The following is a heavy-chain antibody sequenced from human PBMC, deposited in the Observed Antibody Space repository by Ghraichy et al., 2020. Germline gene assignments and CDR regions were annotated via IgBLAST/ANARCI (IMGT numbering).Heavy chain of an antibody. CDR1: GYSFTSYW. CDR3: ARRYYYGSGSYYLPHDAFDI. J-gene: IGHJ3*02. V-gene: IGHV5-51*01. CDR2: IYPGDSDT. Sequence: GESLNISCKGSGYSFTSYWIGWVRQMPGKGLEWMGIIYPGDSDTRYSPSFQGQVTISADKSIDTAYLQWGSLKASDTAMYYCARRYYYGSGSYYLPHDAFDIWGQGTVVTVSS. D-gene: IGHD3-10*01.